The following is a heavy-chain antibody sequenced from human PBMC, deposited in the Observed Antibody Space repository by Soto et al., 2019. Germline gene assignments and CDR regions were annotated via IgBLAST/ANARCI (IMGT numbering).Heavy chain of an antibody. J-gene: IGHJ6*02. Sequence: GGSLRLSCAASGFTFSSYSMNWVRQAPGKGLEWVSYISSSSSTIYYADSVKGRFTISRDNAKNSLYLQMNSLRDEDTAVYYCARSPPGLRYSGYDSRREYYYGMDVWGQGTTVTVSS. CDR1: GFTFSSYS. CDR2: ISSSSSTI. CDR3: ARSPPGLRYSGYDSRREYYYGMDV. D-gene: IGHD5-12*01. V-gene: IGHV3-48*02.